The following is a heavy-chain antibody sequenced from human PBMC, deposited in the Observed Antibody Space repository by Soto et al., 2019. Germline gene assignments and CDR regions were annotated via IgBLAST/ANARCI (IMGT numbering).Heavy chain of an antibody. Sequence: PGGSLRLSCAASAFTFSNYWMHWVRQAPGKGLEWVSSIISDSSYAFYTDSVKGRFTISRDNAKNSLYLQMNSLRAEDTAVYYCARDPQAQTGYWGQGTLVTVSS. CDR1: AFTFSNYW. CDR3: ARDPQAQTGY. CDR2: IISDSSYA. D-gene: IGHD3-9*01. J-gene: IGHJ4*02. V-gene: IGHV3-21*01.